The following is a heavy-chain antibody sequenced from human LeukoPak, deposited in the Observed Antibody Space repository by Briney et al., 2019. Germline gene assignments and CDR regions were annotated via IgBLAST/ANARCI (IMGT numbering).Heavy chain of an antibody. CDR2: INHSGST. CDR3: ARVAGMYNWNFKLDY. D-gene: IGHD1-7*01. V-gene: IGHV4-34*01. CDR1: GGSFSGYY. J-gene: IGHJ4*02. Sequence: PSETLSLTCAVYGGSFSGYYWSWIRQPPGKGLEWIGEINHSGSTNYNPSLKSRVTISVDTSKNQFSLELSSVTAADTAVYYCARVAGMYNWNFKLDYWGQGTLVTVSS.